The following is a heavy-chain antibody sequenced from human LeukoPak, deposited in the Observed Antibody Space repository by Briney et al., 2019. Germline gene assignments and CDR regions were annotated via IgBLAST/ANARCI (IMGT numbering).Heavy chain of an antibody. J-gene: IGHJ4*02. CDR3: AGGYCSGGSCYSNFDY. CDR2: IYYSGST. V-gene: IGHV4-59*01. Sequence: KPSETLSLTCTVSGGSISSYYWSWIQQPPGKGLEWIGYIYYSGSTNYNPSLKSRVTISVDTSKNQFSLKLSSVTAADTAVYYCAGGYCSGGSCYSNFDYWGQGTLVTVSS. CDR1: GGSISSYY. D-gene: IGHD2-15*01.